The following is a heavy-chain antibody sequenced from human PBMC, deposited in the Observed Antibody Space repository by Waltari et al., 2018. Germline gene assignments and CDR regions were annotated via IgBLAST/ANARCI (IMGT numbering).Heavy chain of an antibody. Sequence: EVQLVESGGGLVQPGGSLRLSCAASGFTFSSFSMNWFRQAPGKGLEWVSYISGDSGCIHYADSVKGRITVSRDNAKNSLYLQMSSLTVEDTAVFYCARDRDWAFDIWGQGTMVTVSS. CDR2: ISGDSGCI. D-gene: IGHD2-21*01. CDR1: GFTFSSFS. V-gene: IGHV3-48*04. CDR3: ARDRDWAFDI. J-gene: IGHJ3*02.